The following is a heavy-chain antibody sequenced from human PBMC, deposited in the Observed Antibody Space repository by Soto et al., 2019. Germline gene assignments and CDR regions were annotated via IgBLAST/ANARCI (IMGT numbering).Heavy chain of an antibody. CDR2: TYYRSKWYN. CDR1: GDSVSSNSAA. Sequence: SQTLSLTCAISGDSVSSNSAAWDSIRQSPSRGLEWLGRTYYRSKWYNDYAVSVKSRITMNPDTSKNQFYLQLNSVTPEDTAVYYCARDGMAVAGTGTYYFDYWGQGTLVTVSS. D-gene: IGHD6-19*01. V-gene: IGHV6-1*01. CDR3: ARDGMAVAGTGTYYFDY. J-gene: IGHJ4*02.